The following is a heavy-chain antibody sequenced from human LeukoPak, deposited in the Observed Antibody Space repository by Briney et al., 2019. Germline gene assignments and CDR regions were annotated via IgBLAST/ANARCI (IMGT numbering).Heavy chain of an antibody. V-gene: IGHV4-39*01. Sequence: SATLSLTSTVSGGSISSSSYYWGWIRQPPGKGLEWIGSIYYSGSTYYNPSLKSRVTISVDTSKNQFSLKLSSVTAADTAVYYCARTQGYCSSTSCAPFDYWGQGTLVTVSS. CDR3: ARTQGYCSSTSCAPFDY. CDR2: IYYSGST. CDR1: GGSISSSSYY. J-gene: IGHJ4*02. D-gene: IGHD2-2*01.